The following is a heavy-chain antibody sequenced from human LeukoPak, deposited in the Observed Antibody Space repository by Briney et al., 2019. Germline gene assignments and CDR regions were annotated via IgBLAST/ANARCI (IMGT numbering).Heavy chain of an antibody. CDR1: GFTVSSNY. Sequence: GGSLRLSCAASGFTVSSNYMSWVRQAPGKGLEWVSVIYSGGSTYYADSVKGRFTISRDNARNTLYMQMNSLRAEDTAVYYCVRGCSSTSCYPFDCWGQGTLVTVSS. J-gene: IGHJ4*02. CDR2: IYSGGST. CDR3: VRGCSSTSCYPFDC. D-gene: IGHD2-2*01. V-gene: IGHV3-66*01.